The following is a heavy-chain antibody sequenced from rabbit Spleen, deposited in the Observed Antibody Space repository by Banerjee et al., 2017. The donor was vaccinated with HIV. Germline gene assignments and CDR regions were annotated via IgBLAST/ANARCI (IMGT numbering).Heavy chain of an antibody. CDR1: GFSFSNKAV. D-gene: IGHD2-1*01. Sequence: QEQLVESGGGLVQPGGSLKLSCTASGFSFSNKAVMCWVRQAPGKGLEWIACIDAGSGGTTYYASWAKGRFTISKTSSTTVTLQMTSLTVADTATYLCARAGRDTYRWNGVDYGALDYFNLWGPGTLVTVS. CDR2: IDAGSGGTT. V-gene: IGHV1S45*01. J-gene: IGHJ4*01. CDR3: ARAGRDTYRWNGVDYGALDYFNL.